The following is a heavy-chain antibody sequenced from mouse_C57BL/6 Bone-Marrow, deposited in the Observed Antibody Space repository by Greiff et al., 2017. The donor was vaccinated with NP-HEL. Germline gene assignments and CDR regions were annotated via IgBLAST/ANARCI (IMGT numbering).Heavy chain of an antibody. CDR3: ARQLRLRGFAY. CDR2: IHPNSGST. J-gene: IGHJ3*01. V-gene: IGHV1-64*01. CDR1: GYTFTSYW. Sequence: QVQLKQPGAELVKPGASVKLSCKASGYTFTSYWMHWVKQRPGQGLEWIGMIHPNSGSTNYNEKFKSKATLTVDKSSSTAYMQLSSLTSEDSAVYYCARQLRLRGFAYWGQGTLVTVSA. D-gene: IGHD3-2*02.